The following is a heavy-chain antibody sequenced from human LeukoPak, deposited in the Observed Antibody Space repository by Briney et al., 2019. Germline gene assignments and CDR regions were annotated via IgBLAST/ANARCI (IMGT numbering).Heavy chain of an antibody. CDR2: INGDGSRI. CDR1: GFTFDDHA. J-gene: IGHJ3*02. D-gene: IGHD3-22*01. CDR3: ARASYYYDTSGLGAFDI. V-gene: IGHV3-9*01. Sequence: PGGSLRLSCAASGFTFDDHAMYWVRQAPGEGLEWVSGINGDGSRIGYADAVKGRFTISRDSAKNSLYLQMNSLRTEDTALYYCARASYYYDTSGLGAFDIWGQGTLVTVSS.